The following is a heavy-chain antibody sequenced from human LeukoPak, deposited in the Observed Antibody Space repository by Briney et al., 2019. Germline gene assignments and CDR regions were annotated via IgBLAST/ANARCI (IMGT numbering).Heavy chain of an antibody. J-gene: IGHJ4*02. CDR3: GRDLLTFDY. Sequence: GGSLTLSCAASGFTVSSNYMSWVRPAAGKGRDWVANIKQDGSEKYYVDSVKGRFTISRDNAKNSLYLQMNSLRAEDTAVYYCGRDLLTFDYWGQGTLVTVSS. CDR1: GFTVSSNY. D-gene: IGHD3-9*01. V-gene: IGHV3-7*01. CDR2: IKQDGSEK.